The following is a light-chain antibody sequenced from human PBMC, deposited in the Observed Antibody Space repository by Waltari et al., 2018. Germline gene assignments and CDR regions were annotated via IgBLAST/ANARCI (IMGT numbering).Light chain of an antibody. CDR1: SSNIGSTI. CDR2: SNN. V-gene: IGLV1-44*01. J-gene: IGLJ2*01. CDR3: SSWDDSVIGPV. Sequence: QSVLTQPPSASGTPGQRVTISCSGRSSNIGSTIVNWYQQLPGTAPKLLTFSNNQRPSGGPDRISGSKSGTSASLAISGLLSEDEADYYCSSWDDSVIGPVFGGGTKLTVL.